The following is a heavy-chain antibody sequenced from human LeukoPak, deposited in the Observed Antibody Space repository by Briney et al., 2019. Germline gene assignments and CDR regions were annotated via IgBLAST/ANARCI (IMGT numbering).Heavy chain of an antibody. D-gene: IGHD1-7*01. Sequence: SETLSLTCTVSGGSISSSSYYWGWIRQPPGKGLEWIGYIYYSGSTNYNPSLKSRVTISVDTSKNQFSLKLSSVTAADTAVYYCARQGNWNYLSPWGQGTLVTVSS. CDR1: GGSISSSSYY. V-gene: IGHV4-61*05. CDR2: IYYSGST. CDR3: ARQGNWNYLSP. J-gene: IGHJ4*02.